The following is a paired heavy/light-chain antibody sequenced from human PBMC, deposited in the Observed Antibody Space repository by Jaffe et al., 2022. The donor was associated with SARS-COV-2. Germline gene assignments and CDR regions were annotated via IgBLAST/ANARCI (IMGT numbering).Heavy chain of an antibody. D-gene: IGHD3-3*01. J-gene: IGHJ3*01. CDR2: IYSGGST. CDR3: ARGKGYYDFWTGYSCSFDL. CDR1: GFTVSSNY. V-gene: IGHV3-66*02. Sequence: EVQLVESGGGLVQPGGSLRLSCAASGFTVSSNYLSWVRQAPGKGLEWVSIIYSGGSTYYADSVKGRFTISRDNSKNTLYLQMNGLRPEDTAVYYCARGKGYYDFWTGYSCSFDLWGQGTMVTVSS.
Light chain of an antibody. CDR3: AAWDDSLNGPV. CDR1: SSNIGSNS. J-gene: IGLJ3*02. Sequence: QSVLTQPPSASGTPGQRVTISCSGSSSNIGSNSVNWYQQLPGTAPKLLIYTDNQRPSGVPDRFSGSKSGTSASLAISGLQSEDEADYYCAAWDDSLNGPVFGGGTKLTVL. V-gene: IGLV1-44*01. CDR2: TDN.